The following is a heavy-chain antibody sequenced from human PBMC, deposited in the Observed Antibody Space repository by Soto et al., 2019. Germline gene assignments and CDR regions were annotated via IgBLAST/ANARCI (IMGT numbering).Heavy chain of an antibody. Sequence: QVQQQPGGAGLLKPSETLSLTCSVVPGSFSHYFWNWIRQSPGQVLECIGKIKHGGRINYNPYLKSRVSIALDMSKHQLSFTLSSVTAEDTGFYYCARGGSSDWQVALDMWGQGTKVTVYS. CDR3: ARGGSSDWQVALDM. D-gene: IGHD6-19*01. V-gene: IGHV4-34*01. J-gene: IGHJ3*02. CDR2: IKHGGRI. CDR1: PGSFSHYF.